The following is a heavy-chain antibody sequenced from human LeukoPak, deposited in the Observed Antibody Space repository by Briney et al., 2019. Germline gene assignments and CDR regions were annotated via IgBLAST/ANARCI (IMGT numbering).Heavy chain of an antibody. J-gene: IGHJ4*02. Sequence: GGSLRLSCAASGFTFSSYAMSWVRQAPGKGLEWVSAISGSGGSTYYADSVKGRFTISRDTSNNAIYLQMNSLRVDDTAVYYCARDSCSLTMCFGYFDHWGQGSLVTVSS. CDR3: ARDSCSLTMCFGYFDH. CDR2: ISGSGGST. D-gene: IGHD2-2*01. CDR1: GFTFSSYA. V-gene: IGHV3-23*01.